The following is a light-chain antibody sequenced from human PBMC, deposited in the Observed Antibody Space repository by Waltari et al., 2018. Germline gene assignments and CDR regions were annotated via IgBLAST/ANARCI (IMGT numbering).Light chain of an antibody. J-gene: IGLJ2*01. CDR2: DVN. CDR1: SSDSGGYEH. Sequence: SALTQPDSVSGSPGQPITISCSGISSDSGGYEHVSWYQQHPGKAPTVIIYDVNNRPSGVSNRFSGSKSGSSASLTISGLQAEDEADYYCSSFTSSTTGIFGGGTKVTVL. CDR3: SSFTSSTTGI. V-gene: IGLV2-14*03.